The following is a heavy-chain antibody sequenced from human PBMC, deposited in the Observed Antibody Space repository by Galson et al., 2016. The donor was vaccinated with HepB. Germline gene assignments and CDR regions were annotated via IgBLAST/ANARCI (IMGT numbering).Heavy chain of an antibody. CDR3: AKDQLIVIVPAAGNWFDP. J-gene: IGHJ5*02. D-gene: IGHD2-2*01. V-gene: IGHV3-23*01. CDR2: ISGSGHKT. CDR1: EFTFDDYA. Sequence: SLRLSCAASEFTFDDYAMNWVRQAPGKGLEWVSGISGSGHKTYYADSVKGRFTISRDNSKNTVYLQMNSLGVEDAALYYCAKDQLIVIVPAAGNWFDPWGQGTLVTVSS.